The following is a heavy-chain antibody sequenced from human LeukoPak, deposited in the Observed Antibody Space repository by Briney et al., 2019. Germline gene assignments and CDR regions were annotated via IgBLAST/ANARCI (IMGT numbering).Heavy chain of an antibody. Sequence: ASVKVSCKASGYTFSNYYIHWVRQAPGQGLEWMGVNNPSGGRTTYAQKFQGRVTMTRDTSTSTAYMDLSSLRAEDTAVYYCAKDYRKFKYYYDSSGSSCYFDYWGQGTLVTVSS. CDR3: AKDYRKFKYYYDSSGSSCYFDY. CDR2: NNPSGGRT. J-gene: IGHJ4*02. CDR1: GYTFSNYY. D-gene: IGHD3-22*01. V-gene: IGHV1-46*01.